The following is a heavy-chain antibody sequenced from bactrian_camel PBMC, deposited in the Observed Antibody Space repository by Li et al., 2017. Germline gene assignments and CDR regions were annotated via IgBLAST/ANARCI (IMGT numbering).Heavy chain of an antibody. J-gene: IGHJ4*01. Sequence: QVQLVESGGGSVQSGGSLRLSCTASGDNAEGYSMAWFRQVSGKKREGVAGIDIMGSTGYADSVKGRFTVSQDNGKKTLYLQKNSLKTEDTAMYYCAKKVVYSGLYHYEFADWGQGTQVTVS. CDR2: IDIMGST. CDR1: GDNAEGYS. CDR3: AKKVVYSGLYHYEFAD. V-gene: IGHV3S55*01. D-gene: IGHD2*01.